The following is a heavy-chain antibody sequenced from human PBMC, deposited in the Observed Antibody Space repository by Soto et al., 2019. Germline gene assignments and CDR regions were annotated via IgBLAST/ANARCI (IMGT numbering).Heavy chain of an antibody. CDR3: VRDNDLGFSNLFNS. CDR1: GYIFIANY. D-gene: IGHD1-1*01. V-gene: IGHV1-2*02. J-gene: IGHJ5*01. CDR2: INPHSGAT. Sequence: ASVKVSCKASGYIFIANYIHWVRQAPGQGLEWLGWINPHSGATNYAQKFLGRVTMSADTSASTAYMDLARLKSDDTAVYYYVRDNDLGFSNLFNSCARRTLVTVSA.